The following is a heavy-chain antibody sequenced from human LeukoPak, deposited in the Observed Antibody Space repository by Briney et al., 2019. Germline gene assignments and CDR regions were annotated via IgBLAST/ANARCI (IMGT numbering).Heavy chain of an antibody. CDR3: ARDSPEGTYAFDN. CDR1: DGSISSSSDS. D-gene: IGHD3-16*01. V-gene: IGHV4-39*07. CDR2: IAYSGTT. J-gene: IGHJ4*02. Sequence: KSSETLSLTCTVSDGSISSSSDSWGWIRQPPGEGVEWIGSIAYSGTTYYNPSLKSRVSISVDASKNQFSLRLSSVIAADTAVYYCARDSPEGTYAFDNWGQGTLVTVSS.